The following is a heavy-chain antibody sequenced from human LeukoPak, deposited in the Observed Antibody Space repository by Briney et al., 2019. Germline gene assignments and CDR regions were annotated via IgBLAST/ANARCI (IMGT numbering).Heavy chain of an antibody. Sequence: GESLQISCKGSGYLFTSYWIGWARHLHGKGREWMGIIYSGDSDTRYSPSFQGQVTISADKSISTAYLQWSSLKASDTAMYCCARRYYDILTGPGAFDIWGQGKMVTVSS. CDR2: IYSGDSDT. D-gene: IGHD3-9*01. CDR1: GYLFTSYW. J-gene: IGHJ3*02. V-gene: IGHV5-51*01. CDR3: ARRYYDILTGPGAFDI.